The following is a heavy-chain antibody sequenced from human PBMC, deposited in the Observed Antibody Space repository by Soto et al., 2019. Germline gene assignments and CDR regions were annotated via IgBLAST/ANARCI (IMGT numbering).Heavy chain of an antibody. J-gene: IGHJ6*03. V-gene: IGHV3-23*01. D-gene: IGHD6-13*01. Sequence: GSLRLSCAASGFTFSSYAMSWVRQAPGKGLEWVSAISGSGGSTYYADSVKGRFTISRDNSKNTLYLQMNSLRAEDTAVYYCAKGVYSSSWYYMDVWGKGTTVTVSS. CDR1: GFTFSSYA. CDR2: ISGSGGST. CDR3: AKGVYSSSWYYMDV.